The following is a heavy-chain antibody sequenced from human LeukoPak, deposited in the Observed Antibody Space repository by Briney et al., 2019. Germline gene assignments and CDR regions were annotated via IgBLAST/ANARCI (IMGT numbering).Heavy chain of an antibody. Sequence: PSGTLSLTCTVSGGSISSYYWSWIRQPPGKGLEWIAYIYYSGTTKYNPSLKSRVTISVDTSKNQVSLKLSSVTAADTAVYYCARDPRDLGAFDIWGLGTMVTVSS. J-gene: IGHJ3*02. D-gene: IGHD7-27*01. CDR1: GGSISSYY. CDR2: IYYSGTT. V-gene: IGHV4-59*01. CDR3: ARDPRDLGAFDI.